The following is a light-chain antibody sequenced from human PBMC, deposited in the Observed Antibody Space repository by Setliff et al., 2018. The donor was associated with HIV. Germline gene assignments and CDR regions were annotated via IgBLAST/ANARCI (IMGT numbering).Light chain of an antibody. J-gene: IGLJ2*01. CDR2: DVS. V-gene: IGLV2-11*01. CDR3: CSYAGSYTVL. CDR1: SSDVGGYNY. Sequence: QSALTQPRSVSGSPGQSVTMSCTGTSSDVGGYNYVSWYQQHPGKAPKLMIYDVSKRPSGVPDRFSGSKSGNTDFLTISGLQGEDEADYYCCSYAGSYTVLFGGGT.